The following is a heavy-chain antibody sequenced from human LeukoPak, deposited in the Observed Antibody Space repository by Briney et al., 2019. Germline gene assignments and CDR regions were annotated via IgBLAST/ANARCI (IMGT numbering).Heavy chain of an antibody. D-gene: IGHD3-22*01. V-gene: IGHV4-34*01. CDR1: GGSFSVYY. CDR3: ARPSYDSSGYYYSHFDY. CDR2: INHSGST. J-gene: IGHJ4*02. Sequence: SETLPLTCAVYGGSFSVYYWSWIRQSQGMGLEWIGEINHSGSTNYNPSLKSRVTISVDTSKNQFSLKLSSVTAADTAVYYCARPSYDSSGYYYSHFDYWGQGTLVTVSS.